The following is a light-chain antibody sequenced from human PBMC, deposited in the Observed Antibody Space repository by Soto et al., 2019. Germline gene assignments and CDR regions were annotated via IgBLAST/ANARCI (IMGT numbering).Light chain of an antibody. CDR2: AAS. J-gene: IGKJ1*01. V-gene: IGKV1D-8*01. Sequence: VIWMTQSPSLLSASTGDRVTSSCRTSQGISSYLAWYQQKPGKAPELLIYAASTLQSGVPSRFSGSGSGTDFTLTISCLQSEDFATYYCQQYYSFPPTFGQGTKVDIK. CDR3: QQYYSFPPT. CDR1: QGISSY.